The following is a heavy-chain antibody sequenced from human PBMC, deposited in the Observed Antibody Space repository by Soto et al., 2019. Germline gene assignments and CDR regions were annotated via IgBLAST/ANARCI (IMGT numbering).Heavy chain of an antibody. CDR2: SSYDGTKE. Sequence: PGGSLRLSCAASGFSLRSNAMHWVRQAPGKGLEWVAVSSYDGTKEYYADSVKGRFTISRDNSKNTLYLQLNSLRVEDTAVYYCARDDVVPGNILPLKENGMDVWGQGTTVTVSS. D-gene: IGHD2-2*01. V-gene: IGHV3-30-3*01. CDR3: ARDDVVPGNILPLKENGMDV. J-gene: IGHJ6*02. CDR1: GFSLRSNA.